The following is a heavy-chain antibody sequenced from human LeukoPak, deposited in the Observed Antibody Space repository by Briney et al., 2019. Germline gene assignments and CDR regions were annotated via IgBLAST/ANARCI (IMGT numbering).Heavy chain of an antibody. CDR2: MSSSSTYI. J-gene: IGHJ4*02. V-gene: IGHV3-21*01. D-gene: IGHD6-13*01. CDR3: ARGGTAAATHMSFDF. Sequence: KPGGSLRLSCEASGFTFSSYSMNWVRQAPGRRLEWVSSMSSSSTYIYYADSVKGRFTISRDNAKKSLYLQMNSLRAEDTAVYYCARGGTAAATHMSFDFWGQGTLVTVSS. CDR1: GFTFSSYS.